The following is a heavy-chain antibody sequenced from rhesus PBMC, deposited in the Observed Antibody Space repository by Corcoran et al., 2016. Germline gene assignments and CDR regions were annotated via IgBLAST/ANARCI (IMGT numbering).Heavy chain of an antibody. CDR2: IYGGSGST. D-gene: IGHD4-29*01. V-gene: IGHV4S7*01. CDR1: GGSISSSNW. J-gene: IGHJ4*01. Sequence: QVQLQESGPGLVKPSETLSLTCAVSGGSISSSNWWSWIRQSPGKGLEWIGYIYGGSGSTSYNPSLKSRVTISTDPSKNQFSLKLSSVTAADTAVYYCARLGTTVATTDYWGQGVLVTVSS. CDR3: ARLGTTVATTDY.